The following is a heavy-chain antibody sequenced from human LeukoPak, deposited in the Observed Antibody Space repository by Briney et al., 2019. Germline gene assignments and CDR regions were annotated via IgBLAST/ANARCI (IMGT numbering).Heavy chain of an antibody. V-gene: IGHV1-18*01. CDR2: ISAYNGNT. Sequence: GASVKVSCKASGYTFTSYGISWVRQAPGQGLAWMGWISAYNGNTNYAQKLQGRVTMTTDTSTSTAYMELRSLRSDDTAVYYCATIGYCSSTSCRGVNYWGQGTLVTVSS. CDR3: ATIGYCSSTSCRGVNY. J-gene: IGHJ4*02. CDR1: GYTFTSYG. D-gene: IGHD2-2*01.